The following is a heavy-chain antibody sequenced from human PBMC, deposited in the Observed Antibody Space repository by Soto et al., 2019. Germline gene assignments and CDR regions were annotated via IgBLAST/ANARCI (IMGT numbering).Heavy chain of an antibody. CDR2: MNPNSGNT. V-gene: IGHV1-8*01. J-gene: IGHJ4*02. Sequence: QVQLVQSGAEVKKPGASVKVSCKASGYTFTSYDINWVRQATGQGLEWMGWMNPNSGNTGYAQKFQGRVTMXXNXSXXTAYMELSSLRSEDTAVYYCARLGYDPSGIPKIDYWGQGTLVTVSS. D-gene: IGHD3-16*01. CDR1: GYTFTSYD. CDR3: ARLGYDPSGIPKIDY.